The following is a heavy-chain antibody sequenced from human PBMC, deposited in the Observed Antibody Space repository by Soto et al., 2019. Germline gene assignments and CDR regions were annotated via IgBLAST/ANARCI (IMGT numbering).Heavy chain of an antibody. D-gene: IGHD5-18*01. CDR1: GYTFTGYY. Sequence: GASVKVSCKASGYTFTGYYMHWVRQAPGQGLEWMGWINPNSGGTNYAQKFQGWVTMTRDTSISTAYMELSRLRSDDTAVYYCARERGYSYGRGAFDIWGQGTIVTVSS. CDR3: ARERGYSYGRGAFDI. CDR2: INPNSGGT. V-gene: IGHV1-2*04. J-gene: IGHJ3*02.